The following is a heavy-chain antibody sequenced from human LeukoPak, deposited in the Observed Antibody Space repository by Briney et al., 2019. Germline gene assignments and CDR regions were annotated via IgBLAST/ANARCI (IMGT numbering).Heavy chain of an antibody. Sequence: PSETLSLTCAVYGGSFSGYYWSWIRQPPGKGLEWIGEINHSGSTNYNPSLKSRVTISVDTSKNQFSLKLSSATAADTAVYYCARPPKYSGSYNRAFDIWGQGTMVTVSS. D-gene: IGHD1-26*01. J-gene: IGHJ3*02. CDR3: ARPPKYSGSYNRAFDI. CDR1: GGSFSGYY. V-gene: IGHV4-34*01. CDR2: INHSGST.